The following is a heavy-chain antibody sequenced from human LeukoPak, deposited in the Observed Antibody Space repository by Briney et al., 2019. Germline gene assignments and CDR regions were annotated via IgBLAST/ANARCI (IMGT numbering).Heavy chain of an antibody. D-gene: IGHD4-11*01. V-gene: IGHV3-21*01. CDR3: ARDTVTTGFDP. CDR2: ISSSSSYI. CDR1: GFTLSSYS. Sequence: GGSLRLSCAASGFTLSSYSMNWVRQAPGKGLEWVSSISSSSSYIYYADSVKGRFTVSRDNAKNSLYLQMNSLRAEDTAVYYCARDTVTTGFDPWGQGTLVTVSS. J-gene: IGHJ5*02.